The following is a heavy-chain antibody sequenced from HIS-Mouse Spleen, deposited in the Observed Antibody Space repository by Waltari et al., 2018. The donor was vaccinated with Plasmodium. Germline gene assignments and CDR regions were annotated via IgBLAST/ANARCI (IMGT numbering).Heavy chain of an antibody. Sequence: QVHLVKSGAEVKKPGASVKVYCKASSHTFPSYDYTWVRPATGQGLEWMGWMNPNSGNTGYAQKFQGRVTMTRNTSISTAYMELSSLRSEDTAVYYCARGPYSGSYYWFDPWGQGTLVTVSS. CDR3: ARGPYSGSYYWFDP. CDR1: SHTFPSYD. CDR2: MNPNSGNT. J-gene: IGHJ5*02. V-gene: IGHV1-8*01. D-gene: IGHD1-26*01.